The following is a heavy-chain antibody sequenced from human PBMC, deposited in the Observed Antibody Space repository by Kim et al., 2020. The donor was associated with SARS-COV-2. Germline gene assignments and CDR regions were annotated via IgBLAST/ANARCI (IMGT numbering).Heavy chain of an antibody. Sequence: SETLSLTCTVSGGSISSSSYYWGWIRQPPGKGLEWIGSIYYSGSTYYNPSLKSRVTISVDTSKNQFSLKLSSVTAADTAVYYCARSRKYYYDSSGYGAFDIWGQGTMVTVSS. J-gene: IGHJ3*02. CDR2: IYYSGST. CDR1: GGSISSSSYY. D-gene: IGHD3-22*01. V-gene: IGHV4-39*01. CDR3: ARSRKYYYDSSGYGAFDI.